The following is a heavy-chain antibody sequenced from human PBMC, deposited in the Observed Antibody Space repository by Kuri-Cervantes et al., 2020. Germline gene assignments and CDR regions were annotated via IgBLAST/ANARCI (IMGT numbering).Heavy chain of an antibody. Sequence: GGSLRLSCAASGFTFSSYGMNWVRQAPGKGLEWVSYISSSSSTIYYADSVKGRFTISRDNAKNSLYLQMNSLRDEDTAVYYCARDITMVRGVYRWGGDFDYWGQGTLVIVSS. CDR2: ISSSSSTI. CDR3: ARDITMVRGVYRWGGDFDY. D-gene: IGHD3-10*01. CDR1: GFTFSSYG. V-gene: IGHV3-48*02. J-gene: IGHJ4*02.